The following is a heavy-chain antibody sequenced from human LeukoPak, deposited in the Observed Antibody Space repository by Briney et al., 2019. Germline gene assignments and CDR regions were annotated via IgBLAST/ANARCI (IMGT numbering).Heavy chain of an antibody. CDR2: IYYSGST. CDR1: GGSISSYY. CDR3: SRADITIFGARPGAFDI. V-gene: IGHV4-59*01. J-gene: IGHJ3*02. D-gene: IGHD3-3*01. Sequence: SETLSLTCTVSGGSISSYYWSWIRQPPGKGLEWIGYIYYSGSTNYNPSLKSRVTISVDTSKNQFSLKLSSVTAADTAVYYCSRADITIFGARPGAFDIWGQGTMVTVSS.